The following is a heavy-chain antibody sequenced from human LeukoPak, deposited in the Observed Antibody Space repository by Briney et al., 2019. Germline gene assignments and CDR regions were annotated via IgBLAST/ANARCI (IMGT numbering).Heavy chain of an antibody. CDR2: IIPIFGTA. J-gene: IGHJ4*02. CDR1: GGTFSSYA. D-gene: IGHD2-21*01. V-gene: IGHV1-69*01. Sequence: SVKVSCKASGGTFSSYAISWVRQAPGQGLEWMGGIIPIFGTADYAQKFQGRVTITADESTSTAYMELSSLRSEDTAVYYCAREVVYGGYCGGDCYYFDYWGQGTLVTVSS. CDR3: AREVVYGGYCGGDCYYFDY.